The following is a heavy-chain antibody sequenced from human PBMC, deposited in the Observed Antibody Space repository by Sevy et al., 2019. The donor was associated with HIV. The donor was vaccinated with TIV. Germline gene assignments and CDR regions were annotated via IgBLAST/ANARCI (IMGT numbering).Heavy chain of an antibody. CDR3: AKDMGGSSSSVGALDY. V-gene: IGHV3-9*01. D-gene: IGHD6-6*01. CDR1: GFTFDDYA. Sequence: GGSLRLSCAASGFTFDDYAMHWVRQAPGKGLEWVSGISWKSGSIGYADSVKGRFTISRDNAKNSLYLQMNSLRAEDTAIYYCAKDMGGSSSSVGALDYWGQGTLVTVSS. J-gene: IGHJ4*02. CDR2: ISWKSGSI.